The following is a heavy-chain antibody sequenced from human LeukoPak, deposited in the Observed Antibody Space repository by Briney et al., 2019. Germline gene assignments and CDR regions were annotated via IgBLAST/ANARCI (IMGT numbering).Heavy chain of an antibody. V-gene: IGHV1-46*01. CDR1: GYTFTSYY. D-gene: IGHD2-15*01. Sequence: ASVNVSCKASGYTFTSYYIHWVRQAPGQGPEWMGIIYPSGGSTTYAQKFQGRVTMTRDMSTSTVYMELSSLRSEDTAVYYCAIGYCRGGSCDDEPGDAFDIWGQGTMVAVSS. CDR3: AIGYCRGGSCDDEPGDAFDI. J-gene: IGHJ3*02. CDR2: IYPSGGST.